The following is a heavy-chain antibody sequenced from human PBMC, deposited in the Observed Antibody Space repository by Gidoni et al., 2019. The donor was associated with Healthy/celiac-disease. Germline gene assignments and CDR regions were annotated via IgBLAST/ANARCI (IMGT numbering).Heavy chain of an antibody. CDR1: GFSLSNARMG. D-gene: IGHD6-19*01. V-gene: IGHV2-26*01. CDR2: IFSNDEK. J-gene: IGHJ5*01. CDR3: ARIVLGSSGWYWFHY. Sequence: QVTLKESGPVLVKPTETLTLTCTVSGFSLSNARMGVSWIRQPPGKALEWLAHIFSNDEKSYSTSLKSRLTISKDTSKSQVVLTLTNMDPVDTATYYCARIVLGSSGWYWFHYWGQGTLVTVSS.